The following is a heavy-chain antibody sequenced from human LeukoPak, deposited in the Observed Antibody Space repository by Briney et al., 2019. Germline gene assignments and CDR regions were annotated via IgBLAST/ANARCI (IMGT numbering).Heavy chain of an antibody. Sequence: GGSLRLSCAASGFTVSRNYMSWVRQAPGKGLEWVSVIYSGGSTYYADSVKGRFTISRDNSKNTLYLQMNSLRVEDTAVYYCARDFCSAGSCYPDNWGQGTLVTVSS. J-gene: IGHJ4*02. D-gene: IGHD2-15*01. CDR3: ARDFCSAGSCYPDN. V-gene: IGHV3-66*01. CDR1: GFTVSRNY. CDR2: IYSGGST.